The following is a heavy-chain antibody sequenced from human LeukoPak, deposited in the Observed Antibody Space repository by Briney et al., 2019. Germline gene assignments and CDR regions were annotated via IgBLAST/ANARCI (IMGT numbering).Heavy chain of an antibody. CDR1: GGSFSGYY. Sequence: PSETLSLTCAVYGGSFSGYYWSWIRQPPGKGLEWIGEINHSGSTNYNPSLKSRVTVSVDTSKNQFSLKLSSVTAADTAVYYCARLQLLWFGELLSNWFDPWGQGTLVTVSS. CDR2: INHSGST. J-gene: IGHJ5*02. D-gene: IGHD3-10*01. CDR3: ARLQLLWFGELLSNWFDP. V-gene: IGHV4-34*01.